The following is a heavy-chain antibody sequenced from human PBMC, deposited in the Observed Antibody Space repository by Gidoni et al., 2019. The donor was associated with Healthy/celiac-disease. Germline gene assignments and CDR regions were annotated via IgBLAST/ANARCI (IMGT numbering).Heavy chain of an antibody. D-gene: IGHD2-15*01. CDR2: ISSSSSYI. CDR3: ARAPAGGGNYYYYGMDV. V-gene: IGHV3-21*01. CDR1: GFTFSSSS. Sequence: EVQLVESGGGLVKPGGSLRLSCAASGFTFSSSSMNWVRQAPGKGLEWVSSISSSSSYIYYADSVKGRFTISRDNAKNSLYLQMNSLRAEDTAVYYCARAPAGGGNYYYYGMDVWGQGTTVTVSS. J-gene: IGHJ6*02.